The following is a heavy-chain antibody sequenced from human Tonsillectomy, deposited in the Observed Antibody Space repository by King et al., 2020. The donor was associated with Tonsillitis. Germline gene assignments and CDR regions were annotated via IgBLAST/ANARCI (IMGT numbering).Heavy chain of an antibody. J-gene: IGHJ4*02. CDR2: ISYDVSNL. V-gene: IGHV3-30*18. Sequence: QGQLVQSGGGVVQPGRSLRLSCAASGFTFSSYGMHWVRQAPGKGLEWVAVISYDVSNLYYADSVKGRFTISRDNSKNTLYLQMNSLRAEETAVEYFAKAPRGELADRDDGGQGTLGTGSS. CDR1: GFTFSSYG. D-gene: IGHD1-26*01. CDR3: AKAPRGELADRDD.